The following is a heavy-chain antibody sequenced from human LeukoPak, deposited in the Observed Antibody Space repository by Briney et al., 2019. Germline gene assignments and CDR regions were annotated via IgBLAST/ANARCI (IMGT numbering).Heavy chain of an antibody. Sequence: GGSLRLSCAASGFTFSSYWMHWVRQAPGKGLVWGSRIKSDGSTNYADSVKGRFTISRDNAKNTLSLQMNSLRAEDTGAYYCARAPSEIGGYYPEYFRHWGQGTLVTVSS. D-gene: IGHD3-22*01. CDR2: IKSDGST. J-gene: IGHJ1*01. V-gene: IGHV3-74*01. CDR1: GFTFSSYW. CDR3: ARAPSEIGGYYPEYFRH.